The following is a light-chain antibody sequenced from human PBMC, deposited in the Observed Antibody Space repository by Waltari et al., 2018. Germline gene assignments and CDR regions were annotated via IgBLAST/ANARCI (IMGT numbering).Light chain of an antibody. Sequence: DFVMTQSPDSLAVSLGERATINCKSSQSLLYSSNNKNYLAWFQQKPGQPPKLLIYWASTRESGVPDRFSGSGSGTDFTLTINSLQAEDVSVYYCQQYYSPVTFGRGTRVEFK. J-gene: IGKJ1*01. CDR3: QQYYSPVT. CDR1: QSLLYSSNNKNY. V-gene: IGKV4-1*01. CDR2: WAS.